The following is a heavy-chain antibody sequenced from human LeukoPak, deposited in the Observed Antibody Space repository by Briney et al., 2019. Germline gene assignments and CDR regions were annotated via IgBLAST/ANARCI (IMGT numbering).Heavy chain of an antibody. D-gene: IGHD6-6*01. CDR2: IYYSGST. CDR3: ARGFYSSSSYYFDY. Sequence: SETLSLTCTVSGGSISSSSYYWGWIRQPPGKGLEWIGSIYYSGSTYYNPSLKSRVTISVDTSKNQFSLKLSSVTAADTAVYYCARGFYSSSSYYFDYWGQGTLVTVSS. CDR1: GGSISSSSYY. V-gene: IGHV4-39*07. J-gene: IGHJ4*02.